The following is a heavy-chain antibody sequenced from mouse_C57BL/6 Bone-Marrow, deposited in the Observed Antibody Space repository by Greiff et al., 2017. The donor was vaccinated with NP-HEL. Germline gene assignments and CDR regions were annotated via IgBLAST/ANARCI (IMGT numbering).Heavy chain of an antibody. CDR2: IYPRDGST. CDR3: ARRGFDYYGSSYDYFDY. J-gene: IGHJ2*01. Sequence: VKVVESDAELVKPGASVKISCKVSGYTFTDHTIHWMKQRPEQGLEWIGYIYPRDGSTKYNEKFKGKATLTADKSSSTAYMQLNSLTSEDSAVYFCARRGFDYYGSSYDYFDYWGQGTTLTVSS. CDR1: GYTFTDHT. D-gene: IGHD1-1*01. V-gene: IGHV1-78*01.